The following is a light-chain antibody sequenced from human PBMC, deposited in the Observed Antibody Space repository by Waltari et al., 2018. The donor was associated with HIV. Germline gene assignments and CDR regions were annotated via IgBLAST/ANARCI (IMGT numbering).Light chain of an antibody. V-gene: IGLV1-51*01. J-gene: IGLJ2*01. CDR3: GTWDNSLKTVV. CDR2: DNN. Sequence: QSVLTQPPSVSAAPGQTVSISCSGFSSNIGNNFVSWYHQLPGKAPKLLIFDNNKRPSVIPDRVSASKSGTSATLAITGLQTGDEGDYYGGTWDNSLKTVVFGGGTKVTVL. CDR1: SSNIGNNF.